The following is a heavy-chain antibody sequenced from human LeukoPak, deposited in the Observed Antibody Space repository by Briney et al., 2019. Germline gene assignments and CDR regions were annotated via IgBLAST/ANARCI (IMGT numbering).Heavy chain of an antibody. Sequence: GGSLRLSCAASGFTFSNYAMNWVRQVPGKGLEWVPAISVSSGSAFYADSVKGRFTISRDNSKNTLYLQMNSLRPEDTAVYYCAKAIFPSMIRGVSFDYWGQGTLVTVSS. CDR2: ISVSSGSA. V-gene: IGHV3-23*01. D-gene: IGHD3-10*01. CDR1: GFTFSNYA. J-gene: IGHJ4*02. CDR3: AKAIFPSMIRGVSFDY.